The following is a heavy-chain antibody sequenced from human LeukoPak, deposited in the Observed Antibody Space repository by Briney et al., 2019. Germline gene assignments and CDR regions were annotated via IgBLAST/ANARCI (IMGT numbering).Heavy chain of an antibody. D-gene: IGHD3-22*01. V-gene: IGHV3-11*01. CDR3: ARDGENYYDSSGYYRWFDP. CDR2: ISSSGTVI. CDR1: GFTFKDYY. Sequence: GGSLRLSCAASGFTFKDYYMSWIRQAPGKGLEWVSYISSSGTVIFYADSVKGRLTIPRDNAKNSLFLQMNNLTDEDTAVYYCARDGENYYDSSGYYRWFDPWGQGTLVAVSS. J-gene: IGHJ5*02.